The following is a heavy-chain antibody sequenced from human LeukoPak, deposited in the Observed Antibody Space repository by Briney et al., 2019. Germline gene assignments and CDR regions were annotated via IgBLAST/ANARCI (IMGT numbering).Heavy chain of an antibody. J-gene: IGHJ4*02. Sequence: SETLSLTCTVSGGSISSSSYYWGWIRQPPGKGLEWIGSIYYSGSTYYNPSLKSRVTISVDTSKNQFSLKLSSVIAADTAVYYCARHLNWFGYYYFDYWGQGTLVTVSS. CDR3: ARHLNWFGYYYFDY. D-gene: IGHD3-10*01. CDR1: GGSISSSSYY. V-gene: IGHV4-39*01. CDR2: IYYSGST.